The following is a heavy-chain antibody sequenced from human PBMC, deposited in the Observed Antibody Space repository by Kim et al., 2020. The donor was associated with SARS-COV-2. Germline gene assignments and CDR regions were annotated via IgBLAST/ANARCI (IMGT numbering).Heavy chain of an antibody. D-gene: IGHD5-18*01. CDR1: GFIFTNYV. Sequence: GESLRLSCAASGFIFTNYVMHWVRQTPGKGLEWLAIIAYDGSNKKYADSVKGRFTISRDNSKNTVYLEMDSLRPEDTSVYYCVRDVGGFNYGYPDYWGQGTLVIVSS. CDR2: IAYDGSNK. J-gene: IGHJ4*02. V-gene: IGHV3-30-3*01. CDR3: VRDVGGFNYGYPDY.